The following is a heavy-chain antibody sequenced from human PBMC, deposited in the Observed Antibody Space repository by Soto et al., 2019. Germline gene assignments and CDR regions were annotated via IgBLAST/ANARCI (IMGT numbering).Heavy chain of an antibody. Sequence: QVQLVESGGGVVQPGRSLRLSCAASGFTFSNFGMHWVRQAPGKGLEWVALISYDGSNKQYADSVKGRFTISRDNSKNTMYLQMNSLRAEDTAVYYCAKGNRIEAMFGYFDYWGRGTLVTVSS. CDR1: GFTFSNFG. D-gene: IGHD3-10*02. CDR2: ISYDGSNK. CDR3: AKGNRIEAMFGYFDY. V-gene: IGHV3-30*18. J-gene: IGHJ4*02.